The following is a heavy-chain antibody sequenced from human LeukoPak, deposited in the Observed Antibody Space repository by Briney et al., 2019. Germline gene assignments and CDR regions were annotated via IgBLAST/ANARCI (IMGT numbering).Heavy chain of an antibody. CDR1: GYTFTGYY. CDR3: ASPQGDGESQFDY. D-gene: IGHD4-17*01. CDR2: INPNSGGT. V-gene: IGHV1-2*02. J-gene: IGHJ4*02. Sequence: ASVKVPCKASGYTFTGYYMHWVRQAPGQGLEWMGWINPNSGGTNYAQKFQGRVTMTRDTSISTAYMELSRLRSDDTAVYYCASPQGDGESQFDYWGQGTLVTVSS.